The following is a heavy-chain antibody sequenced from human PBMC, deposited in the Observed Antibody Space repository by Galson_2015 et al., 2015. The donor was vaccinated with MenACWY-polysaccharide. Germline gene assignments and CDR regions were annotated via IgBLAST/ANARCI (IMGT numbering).Heavy chain of an antibody. Sequence: SLRLSCAASGFTVSNSYMSWVRQAPGKGLEWVSVIYSGTTTYYSDSVKGRFTISRDNSKNTLYLQMNSLRPEDTAVYYCAKGGPSSYYPQYWGQGTLVTVSS. CDR1: GFTVSNSY. V-gene: IGHV3-53*01. CDR2: IYSGTTT. CDR3: AKGGPSSYYPQY. D-gene: IGHD3-3*01. J-gene: IGHJ4*02.